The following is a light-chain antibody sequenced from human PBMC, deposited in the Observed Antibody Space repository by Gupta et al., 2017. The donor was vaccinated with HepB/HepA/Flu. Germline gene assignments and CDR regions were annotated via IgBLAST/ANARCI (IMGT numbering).Light chain of an antibody. V-gene: IGKV4-1*01. J-gene: IGKJ3*01. CDR3: QYYCYTPVT. CDR1: QRVLYSSNNRNY. CDR2: WAS. Sequence: IVMVQSPASLPVSLCGRATIHCKSSQRVLYSSNNRNYLAWYQQKPGPPPKLLIYWASTRASGVPDRFSGSGSGKDFIITIRRLHAEDVAVYFWQYYCYTPVTFGHGTKVDIK.